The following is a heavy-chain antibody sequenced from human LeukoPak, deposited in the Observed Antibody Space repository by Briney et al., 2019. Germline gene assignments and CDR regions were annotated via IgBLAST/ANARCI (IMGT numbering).Heavy chain of an antibody. CDR2: IYTSGST. V-gene: IGHV4-61*02. CDR3: AREGGYCSSTSCSYNWFDS. CDR1: GGSIGSGSYY. D-gene: IGHD2-2*01. J-gene: IGHJ5*01. Sequence: SETLSLTCTFSGGSIGSGSYYWGWIRQPAGKGLEWIGRIYTSGSTNYNPSLKSRVTISVDTPKHQFSLKLSSVTAADTAVYYCAREGGYCSSTSCSYNWFDSWGQGTLVTVSS.